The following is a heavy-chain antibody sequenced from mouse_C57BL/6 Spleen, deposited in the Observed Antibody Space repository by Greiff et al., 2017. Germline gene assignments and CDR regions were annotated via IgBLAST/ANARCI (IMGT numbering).Heavy chain of an antibody. Sequence: EVQVVESGGGLVQPGGSLSLSCAASGFTFTDYYMSWVRQPPGKALEWLGFIRNKANGYTTEYSASVKGRFTISRDNSQSILYLQMNALRAEDSATFYWTRYGATVVFYYYAMDDWGQGTSVTVSS. CDR2: IRNKANGYTT. CDR3: TRYGATVVFYYYAMDD. V-gene: IGHV7-3*01. CDR1: GFTFTDYY. D-gene: IGHD1-1*01. J-gene: IGHJ4*01.